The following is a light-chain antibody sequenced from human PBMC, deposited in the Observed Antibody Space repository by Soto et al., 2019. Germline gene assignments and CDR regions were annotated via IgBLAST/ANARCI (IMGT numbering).Light chain of an antibody. J-gene: IGKJ4*01. CDR3: QKYNNWPLT. CDR2: GAS. Sequence: EIVMTQSPATLSVSPGERANLSCRASESVSINLAWYQPKPDQVPRLLIYGASSRATGIPARFSGSGSGTDFTLTISSLQSEDFAVYYCQKYNNWPLTFGGGTTGDIK. V-gene: IGKV3-15*01. CDR1: ESVSIN.